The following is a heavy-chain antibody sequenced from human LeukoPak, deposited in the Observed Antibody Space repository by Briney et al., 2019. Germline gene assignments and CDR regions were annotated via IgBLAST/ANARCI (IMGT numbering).Heavy chain of an antibody. CDR2: ISRSGGTI. D-gene: IGHD3-16*01. J-gene: IGHJ3*02. Sequence: PGGSLRLSCAASGFTFSSYEMNWVRQAPGKGLEWVSYISRSGGTIYYADSVKGRFTISRDNARNSLYLQMNSLRADDTAVYHCARDPDDSIGAFDIWGRGTMVTVSS. V-gene: IGHV3-48*03. CDR1: GFTFSSYE. CDR3: ARDPDDSIGAFDI.